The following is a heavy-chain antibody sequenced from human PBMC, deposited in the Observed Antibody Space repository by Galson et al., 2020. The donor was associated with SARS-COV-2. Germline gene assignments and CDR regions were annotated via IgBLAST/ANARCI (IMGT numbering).Heavy chain of an antibody. CDR1: GYSISTTNY. D-gene: IGHD3-22*01. J-gene: IGHJ2*01. CDR2: IYPSGST. Sequence: SETLSLTCAVSGYSISTTNYWGWVRQPPGKGLEWIGSIYPSGSTYYNPSPKSRVTISLDTSKNQFSLRLDSVTAADTALYYCARQGVNMIVLVTVPGWYFDLWGRGTLVTVSS. V-gene: IGHV4-38-2*01. CDR3: ARQGVNMIVLVTVPGWYFDL.